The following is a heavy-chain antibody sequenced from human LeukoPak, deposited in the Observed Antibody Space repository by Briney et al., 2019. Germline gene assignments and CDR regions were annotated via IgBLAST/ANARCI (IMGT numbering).Heavy chain of an antibody. Sequence: ASVKVSCKVSGYTFTDYYMHWVQQAPGKGLEWMGLVDPEDRETIYAEKFQGRVTITADTSTDTAYMELSSLRSEDTAVYYCATTPLRGDRFDPWGQGTLVTVSS. D-gene: IGHD4-17*01. J-gene: IGHJ5*02. V-gene: IGHV1-69-2*01. CDR3: ATTPLRGDRFDP. CDR1: GYTFTDYY. CDR2: VDPEDRET.